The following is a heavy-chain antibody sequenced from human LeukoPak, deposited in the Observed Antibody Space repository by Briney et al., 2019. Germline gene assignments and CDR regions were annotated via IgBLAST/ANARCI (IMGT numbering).Heavy chain of an antibody. CDR1: GFTFSGSA. J-gene: IGHJ4*02. Sequence: GGSPRLSCAASGFTFSGSALHWVRQASGKGLEWVGRIRSTANGYATAYAASVKGRFTISRDDSKNTAYLQMDSLKTEDTAVYYCTGNYYGSGSYADFDYWGQGTLVTVSS. V-gene: IGHV3-73*01. CDR2: IRSTANGYAT. CDR3: TGNYYGSGSYADFDY. D-gene: IGHD3-10*01.